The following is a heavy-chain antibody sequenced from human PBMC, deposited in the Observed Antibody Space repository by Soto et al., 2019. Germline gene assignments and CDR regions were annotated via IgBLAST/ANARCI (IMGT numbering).Heavy chain of an antibody. CDR2: INPNSGGT. V-gene: IGHV1-2*04. CDR1: GYTFSGNY. D-gene: IGHD3-9*01. CDR3: ARQNYDILTGYDY. J-gene: IGHJ4*02. Sequence: GASVKVSCKASGYTFSGNYMHWVRQAPGQGLEWMGWINPNSGGTNYAQKFQGWVTMTRDTSISTAYMELSRLRSDDTAVYYCARQNYDILTGYDYWGQGTLVTVSS.